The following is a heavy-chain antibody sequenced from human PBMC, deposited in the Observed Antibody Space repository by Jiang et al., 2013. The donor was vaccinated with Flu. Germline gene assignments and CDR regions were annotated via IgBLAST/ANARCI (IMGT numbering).Heavy chain of an antibody. V-gene: IGHV3-74*01. D-gene: IGHD4-11*01. J-gene: IGHJ4*02. CDR1: GFTFSSFW. CDR2: VNSGGTTS. CDR3: ARGIDASK. Sequence: VQLVESGGGLVQPGGSLRLSCTASGFTFSSFWMHWVRQSPGKGPVWVSHVNSGGTTSSYADSVKGRFTISRDNAKNTLYLQMNSLRAEDTAVYYCARGIDASKWGQGTLVIVSS.